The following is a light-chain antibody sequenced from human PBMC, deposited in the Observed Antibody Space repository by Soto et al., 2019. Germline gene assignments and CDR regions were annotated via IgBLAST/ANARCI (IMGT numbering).Light chain of an antibody. CDR2: GVS. V-gene: IGKV3-20*01. CDR1: QTVSSK. J-gene: IGKJ1*01. CDR3: QHYVNSPWT. Sequence: EIVLTQSPATLSSSPGERATLSCRASQTVSSKLAWYQHKPGQAPRLLMYGVSNRATGIPDRFSGSGSGTDFTLTISRLEPEDFAVYYCQHYVNSPWTFGQGTKVDIK.